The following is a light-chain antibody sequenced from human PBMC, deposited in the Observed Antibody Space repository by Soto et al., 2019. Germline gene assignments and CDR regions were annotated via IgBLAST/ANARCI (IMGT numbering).Light chain of an antibody. CDR2: DDD. Sequence: QSALTQPTSVSSAPGQKVTISCSGSSSNIGDDYVSWYQQFPGKAPRLLIYDDDKRPSGIPDRFSGSKSGTAATLEITGLQTGDEADYYCGTWDSSLSGGVFGGGTKVTVL. CDR1: SSNIGDDY. V-gene: IGLV1-51*01. J-gene: IGLJ3*02. CDR3: GTWDSSLSGGV.